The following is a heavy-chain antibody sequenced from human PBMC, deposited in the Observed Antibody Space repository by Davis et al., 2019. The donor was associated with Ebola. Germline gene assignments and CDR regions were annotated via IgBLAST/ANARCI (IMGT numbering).Heavy chain of an antibody. J-gene: IGHJ4*02. V-gene: IGHV3-66*02. Sequence: GGSLRLSCAASRFTVSSNYMSWVRQAPGKGLEWVSVIYSGGNTYYADSVKSRFTISRDNSKNTLYLQMNSLRLEDTAVYYCARDGAGSGSYAASDYWGQGTLVTVSS. CDR1: RFTVSSNY. D-gene: IGHD3-10*01. CDR2: IYSGGNT. CDR3: ARDGAGSGSYAASDY.